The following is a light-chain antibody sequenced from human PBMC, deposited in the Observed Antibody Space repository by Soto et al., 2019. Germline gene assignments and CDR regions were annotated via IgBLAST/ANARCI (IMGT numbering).Light chain of an antibody. V-gene: IGKV1-33*01. Sequence: DIQMTQSPSSLSASVGDRVTIICQASQDITNYLNWYQQKPGKAPKLLIHDSSNLETGVPSRFSGSGAVTYFSFTISSLQPEDIATYFCQQFDSPPLTFGQGTRLEIK. J-gene: IGKJ5*01. CDR2: DSS. CDR1: QDITNY. CDR3: QQFDSPPLT.